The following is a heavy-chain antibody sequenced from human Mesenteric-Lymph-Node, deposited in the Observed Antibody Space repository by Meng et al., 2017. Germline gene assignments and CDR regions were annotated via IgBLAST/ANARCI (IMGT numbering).Heavy chain of an antibody. CDR1: GGSISSGGYY. V-gene: IGHV4-30-4*08. Sequence: QVRLQESGPVLVKPSGTLSLTSAVSGGSISSGGYYRSWMRQHPGKGLEWFGYIYYSGSTYYNPPLKSRVTISVVTFKNQFSLKLSSVAAAETGVYFCARGEPLWDYWGQGTLVTVSS. CDR3: ARGEPLWDY. CDR2: IYYSGST. D-gene: IGHD2-2*01. J-gene: IGHJ4*02.